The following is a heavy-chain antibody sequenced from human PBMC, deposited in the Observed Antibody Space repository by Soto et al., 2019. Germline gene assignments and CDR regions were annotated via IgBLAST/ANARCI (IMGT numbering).Heavy chain of an antibody. Sequence: EVQLLESGGGLVQPGGSLRLSCAASGFMFKKYAMSWVRQAPGKGLEWVSGISGSDGRTSYAESVKGRFTISRDNSKNTLHLQMNSLRPEDTAMYYCAKDPLSSLATRLYYLDHWGQGNLVTVSS. D-gene: IGHD2-21*02. CDR3: AKDPLSSLATRLYYLDH. CDR2: ISGSDGRT. CDR1: GFMFKKYA. J-gene: IGHJ4*02. V-gene: IGHV3-23*01.